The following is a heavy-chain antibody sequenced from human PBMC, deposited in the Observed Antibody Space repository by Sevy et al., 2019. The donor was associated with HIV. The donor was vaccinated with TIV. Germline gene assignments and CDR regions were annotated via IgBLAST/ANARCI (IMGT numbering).Heavy chain of an antibody. D-gene: IGHD1-26*01. J-gene: IGHJ4*02. CDR3: ARDRSVGATTPYYFDY. V-gene: IGHV4-4*07. Sequence: SETLSLTCTVSGGSISSYYWSWIRQPAGKGLEGIGRIYTSGSTNYNPSLKSRVTMSVDTSKNQFSLKLSSVTAADTAVYYCARDRSVGATTPYYFDYWGQGTLVTVSS. CDR1: GGSISSYY. CDR2: IYTSGST.